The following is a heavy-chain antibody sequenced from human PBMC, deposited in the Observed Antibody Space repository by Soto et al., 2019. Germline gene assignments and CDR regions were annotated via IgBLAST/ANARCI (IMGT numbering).Heavy chain of an antibody. CDR2: IYSSGST. CDR1: GGAISTYY. J-gene: IGHJ5*02. D-gene: IGHD3-3*01. CDR3: ARGQRFSDWFDP. Sequence: QVHLQESGPGLVKPSETLSLTCTVSGGAISTYYWTWIRQPAGKGLEWLGRIYSSGSTKYNPSLQSRVTMSLDTSNNPFSLRLTSVTAADTAVYYCARGQRFSDWFDPWGQGTLVTVSS. V-gene: IGHV4-4*07.